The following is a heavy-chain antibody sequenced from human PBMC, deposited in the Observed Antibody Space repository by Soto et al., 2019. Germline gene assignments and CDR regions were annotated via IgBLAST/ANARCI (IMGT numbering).Heavy chain of an antibody. CDR3: AREFPYYQSSDSYSDY. V-gene: IGHV6-1*01. J-gene: IGHJ4*02. CDR1: GDSVSGNSAA. Sequence: SQTLSLTCAISGDSVSGNSAAWNWIRQSPSRGLEWLGRTYYRSKWYNDYAVSVKSRITVTPDTSKNQFSLHLNSVTPEDTAVSYCAREFPYYQSSDSYSDYWGQGALLSGSS. D-gene: IGHD3-16*01. CDR2: TYYRSKWYN.